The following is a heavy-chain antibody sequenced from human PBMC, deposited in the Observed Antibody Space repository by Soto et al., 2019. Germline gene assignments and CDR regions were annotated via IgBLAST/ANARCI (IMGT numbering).Heavy chain of an antibody. V-gene: IGHV4-30-2*01. Sequence: PSETLSLTCAVSGGYISSGGDSWSWIRQPPGKGLEWIGYIYHSGSTYYNPSLKSRVTISVDRSKNQFSLKLSSVSAADTAVYYCARVGNWNHGLGSWGQGALVTVSS. CDR2: IYHSGST. J-gene: IGHJ5*02. CDR1: GGYISSGGDS. D-gene: IGHD1-1*01. CDR3: ARVGNWNHGLGS.